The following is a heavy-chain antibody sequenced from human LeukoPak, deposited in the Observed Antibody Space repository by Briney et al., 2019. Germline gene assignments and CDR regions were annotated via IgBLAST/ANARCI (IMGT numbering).Heavy chain of an antibody. CDR3: AKDTIFRVVTSPDSYFDY. CDR1: GFTFDDYA. V-gene: IGHV3-9*01. D-gene: IGHD3-3*01. CDR2: ISWNSGSI. Sequence: SGGSLRLSCAASGFTFDDYAMHWVRQAPGKGLEWVPGISWNSGSIGYADSVKGRFTISRDNAKNSLYLQMNSLRAEDTALYYCAKDTIFRVVTSPDSYFDYWGQGTLVTVSS. J-gene: IGHJ4*02.